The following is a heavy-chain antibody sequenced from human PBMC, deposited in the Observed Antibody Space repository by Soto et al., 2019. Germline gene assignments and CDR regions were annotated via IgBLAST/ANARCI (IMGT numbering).Heavy chain of an antibody. D-gene: IGHD6-19*01. CDR1: GGSISSSNW. CDR2: IYHSGST. CDR3: ARLIAVAGTWAED. V-gene: IGHV4-4*02. J-gene: IGHJ1*01. Sequence: QVQLQESGPGLVKPSGTLSLTCAVSGGSISSSNWWSWVRPPPGKGLEWIGEIYHSGSTNYNPSLRMRVPISVCKSKNQFSLKLSSVTAADTALDYCARLIAVAGTWAEDWGQGSLVTVSS.